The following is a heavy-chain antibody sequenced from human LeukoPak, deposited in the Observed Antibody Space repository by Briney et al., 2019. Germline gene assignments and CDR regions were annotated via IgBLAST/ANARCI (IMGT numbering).Heavy chain of an antibody. V-gene: IGHV3-74*01. CDR1: GFTFSSYG. D-gene: IGHD3-10*01. Sequence: GGSLRLSCAASGFTFSSYGMSWVRQAPGKGLVRVSRINSDGSSTSYADSVKGRFTISRDNAKNTLYLQMNSLRAEDTAVYYCARGIDRGFGSGFDPWGQGTLVTVSS. CDR2: INSDGSST. CDR3: ARGIDRGFGSGFDP. J-gene: IGHJ5*02.